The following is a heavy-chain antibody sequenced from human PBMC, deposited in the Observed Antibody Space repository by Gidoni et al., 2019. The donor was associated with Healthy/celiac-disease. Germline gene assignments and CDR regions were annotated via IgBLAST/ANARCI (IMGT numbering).Heavy chain of an antibody. CDR2: IWYDGSNK. D-gene: IGHD2-15*01. CDR1: GFTFRSYG. V-gene: IGHV3-33*01. CDR3: ARDGRYCSGGSCYSNSADY. J-gene: IGHJ4*02. Sequence: QVQLVESGGGVVQPGRSLGRSCAASGFTFRSYGMHWVRPAPGKGLGLVEVIWYDGSNKYYADSVKGRFTISRDNSKNTLYLQMNSLRAEDTAVYYCARDGRYCSGGSCYSNSADYWGQGTLVTVSS.